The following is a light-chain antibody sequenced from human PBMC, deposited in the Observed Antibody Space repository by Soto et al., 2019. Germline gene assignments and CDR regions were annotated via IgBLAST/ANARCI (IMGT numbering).Light chain of an antibody. CDR1: QSVSSN. CDR2: DAS. CDR3: RHFNNWPRT. J-gene: IGKJ1*01. Sequence: EMVMTQSAATLSVSPGERATLSCRASQSVSSNLAWYQQKPVQAPRLLIYDASTRATGIPARFSGSGSGTEFTLTVSILQSEDFAVYYCRHFNNWPRTFGQGTKVDI. V-gene: IGKV3-15*01.